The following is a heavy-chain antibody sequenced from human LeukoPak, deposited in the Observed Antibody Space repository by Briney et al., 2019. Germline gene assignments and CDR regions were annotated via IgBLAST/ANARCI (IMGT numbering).Heavy chain of an antibody. V-gene: IGHV3-7*01. CDR2: LHADGVEQ. J-gene: IGHJ4*02. CDR1: GFSLSGYW. Sequence: GSLRLSCAASGFSLSGYWMTWVRQAPGKGLEWVARLHADGVEQNYVDSVTGRFTMSRDDAKNSLDLQMNSLRVEDTAVHYCARGGYSFDYLGQGALVAVSS. D-gene: IGHD5-18*01. CDR3: ARGGYSFDY.